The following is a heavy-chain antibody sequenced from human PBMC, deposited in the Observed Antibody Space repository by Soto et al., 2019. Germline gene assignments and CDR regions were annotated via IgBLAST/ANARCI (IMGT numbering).Heavy chain of an antibody. V-gene: IGHV1-3*01. CDR3: ARDLGGWTDY. J-gene: IGHJ4*02. CDR2: INAGNGNT. D-gene: IGHD6-19*01. CDR1: GYTFTSYA. Sequence: QVQLVQSGAEVKKPGASVKVCCKASGYTFTSYAMQWVRQAPGQRLEWMGWINAGNGNTKYSQKFQGRVTITSDTSASTDYMELSSLRSEDTAVYYCARDLGGWTDYWGQGTLVTVSS.